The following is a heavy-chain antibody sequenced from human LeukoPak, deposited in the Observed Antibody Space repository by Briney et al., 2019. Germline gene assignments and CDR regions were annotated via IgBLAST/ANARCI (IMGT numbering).Heavy chain of an antibody. D-gene: IGHD3-22*01. J-gene: IGHJ4*02. CDR3: TTPYYYDSSGYPY. CDR1: GFTFSNAW. Sequence: PGGSLRLSCVASGFTFSNAWMSWVRQAPGKGLEWVGRIKSKTDGGTIDYAAPVKGTFTISRDDSKNTLYLQMNSLKTEDTAVYYCTTPYYYDSSGYPYRGQGTLVTVSS. V-gene: IGHV3-15*01. CDR2: IKSKTDGGTI.